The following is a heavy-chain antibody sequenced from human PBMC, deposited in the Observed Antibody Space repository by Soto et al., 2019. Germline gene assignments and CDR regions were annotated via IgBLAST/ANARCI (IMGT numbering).Heavy chain of an antibody. CDR1: GYTFTGYY. CDR2: INPNSGGT. D-gene: IGHD2-2*02. V-gene: IGHV1-2*04. CDR3: ARGGNCSSTSCYRPYYYGMDV. J-gene: IGHJ6*02. Sequence: SVKVSCKASGYTFTGYYMHWVRQAPVQGLEWMGWINPNSGGTNYAQKFQGWVTMTRDTSISTAYMELSRLRSDDTAVYYCARGGNCSSTSCYRPYYYGMDVWGQGTTVTVSS.